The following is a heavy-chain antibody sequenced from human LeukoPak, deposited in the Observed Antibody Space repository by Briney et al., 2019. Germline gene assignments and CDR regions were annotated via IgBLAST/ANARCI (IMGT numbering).Heavy chain of an antibody. J-gene: IGHJ6*02. Sequence: PGGSLRLSCAASGFTFDSYAMTWVRQAPGKGLEWVSVISLSGRSTYYADSVKGRFTISRDNSKNTLYLQMNSLRAEDTARYYCARSAGYGDYYYALDVWGQGTTVTVSS. CDR3: ARSAGYGDYYYALDV. V-gene: IGHV3-23*01. D-gene: IGHD4-17*01. CDR2: ISLSGRST. CDR1: GFTFDSYA.